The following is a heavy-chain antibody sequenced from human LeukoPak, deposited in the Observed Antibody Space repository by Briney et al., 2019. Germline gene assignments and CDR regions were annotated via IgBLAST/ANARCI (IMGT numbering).Heavy chain of an antibody. CDR2: IYPGDSDT. V-gene: IGHV5-51*01. D-gene: IGHD3-9*01. CDR3: ARQSDYNILTGYSSGYYFDY. Sequence: GESLKISCEASGYSFTTYWIGWVRQMPGKGLEWMGIIYPGDSDTRYSPSFQGQVTISADKSSRTAYLHWRSLKASDTAIYYRARQSDYNILTGYSSGYYFDYWGQGTLVTVSS. CDR1: GYSFTTYW. J-gene: IGHJ4*02.